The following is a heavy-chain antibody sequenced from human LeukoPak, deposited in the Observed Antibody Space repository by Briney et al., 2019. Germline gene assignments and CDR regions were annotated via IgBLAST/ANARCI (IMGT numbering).Heavy chain of an antibody. CDR2: ISSSGSTI. V-gene: IGHV3-11*04. CDR1: GFTFSDYY. D-gene: IGHD6-6*01. Sequence: GGSLRLSCAASGFTFSDYYMSWIRQAPGKGLEWVSYISSSGSTIYYADSVKGRFTISRDNAKNSLYLQMNSLRAEDTAVYYCAREGYSSSSEGDWFDPWGQGTLVTVSS. J-gene: IGHJ5*02. CDR3: AREGYSSSSEGDWFDP.